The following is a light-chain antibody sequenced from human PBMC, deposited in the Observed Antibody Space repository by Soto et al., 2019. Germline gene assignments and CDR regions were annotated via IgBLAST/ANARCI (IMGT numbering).Light chain of an antibody. CDR3: SSYAGRNNWV. CDR2: EVS. V-gene: IGLV2-8*01. Sequence: QSALTQPPSASGSPGQSVTISCTGTSSDVGGYNYVSWYQQHPGKAPKLMIYEVSKRPSGVPDRFSGSKSGNTASLTVSGLQAEDEADNYCSSYAGRNNWVFGGGTKFTV. CDR1: SSDVGGYNY. J-gene: IGLJ3*02.